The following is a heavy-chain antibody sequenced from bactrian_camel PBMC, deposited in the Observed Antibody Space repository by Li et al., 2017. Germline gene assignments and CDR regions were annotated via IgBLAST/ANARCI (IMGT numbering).Heavy chain of an antibody. CDR3: NGRFGTDDSLYDY. CDR1: GAIYCRYD. D-gene: IGHD1*01. V-gene: IGHV3S5*01. Sequence: HVQLVESGGGSVEAGGSLRLSCAASGAIYCRYDMSWVRQAPGKGPEWVAGIDWDGKDVHYPDSMRGRFTISRDNSKNTLWLQMNNLKSEDTARYYCNGRFGTDDSLYDYWGQGTQVTVS. J-gene: IGHJ4*01. CDR2: IDWDGKDV.